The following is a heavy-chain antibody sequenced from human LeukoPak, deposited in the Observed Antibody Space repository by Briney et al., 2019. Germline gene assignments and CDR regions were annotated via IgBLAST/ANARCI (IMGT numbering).Heavy chain of an antibody. CDR3: ARGMVRGVIDY. D-gene: IGHD3-10*01. Sequence: PSETLSLTCTVSGGSVSSGSYYWSWIRQPPGKGLEWIGYIYYSGSTNYNPSLKSRVTISVDTSKNQFSLKLSSVTAADTAVYYCARGMVRGVIDYWGQGTLVTVSS. CDR2: IYYSGST. J-gene: IGHJ4*02. CDR1: GGSVSSGSYY. V-gene: IGHV4-61*01.